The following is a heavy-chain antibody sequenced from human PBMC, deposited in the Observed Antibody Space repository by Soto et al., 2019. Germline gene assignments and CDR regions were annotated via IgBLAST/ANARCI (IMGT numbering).Heavy chain of an antibody. CDR1: GFTFSNAW. V-gene: IGHV3-15*07. Sequence: GGSLRLSCAASGFTFSNAWMNWVRQAPGKGLEWVGRIKSKTDGGTTDYAAPVKGRFTISRDDSKNTLYLQMNSLKTEDTAVYYCTTDNYDFWSGYLPFAYWGQGTLVTVSS. CDR2: IKSKTDGGTT. CDR3: TTDNYDFWSGYLPFAY. D-gene: IGHD3-3*01. J-gene: IGHJ4*02.